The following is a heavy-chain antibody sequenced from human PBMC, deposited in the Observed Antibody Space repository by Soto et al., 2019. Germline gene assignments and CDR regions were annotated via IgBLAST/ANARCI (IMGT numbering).Heavy chain of an antibody. V-gene: IGHV1-3*01. Sequence: ASVKVSCKASGYTFTSYAMHWVRQAPGQRLEWMGWINAGNGNTKYSQKFQGRVTITRDTSASTAYMELSSLRSEDTAVYYCARQQLAQYYFDYWGQGTLVTVSS. CDR1: GYTFTSYA. J-gene: IGHJ4*02. CDR3: ARQQLAQYYFDY. CDR2: INAGNGNT. D-gene: IGHD6-13*01.